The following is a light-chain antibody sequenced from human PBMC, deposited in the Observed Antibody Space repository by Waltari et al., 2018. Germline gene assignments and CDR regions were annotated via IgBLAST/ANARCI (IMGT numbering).Light chain of an antibody. CDR2: GAS. CDR1: PSVSSN. CDR3: QQYNNWPPMT. V-gene: IGKV3-15*01. Sequence: EMVMTQSPATLSVSPGERATPSCRASPSVSSNLAWYQQKPGQAPRLLMYGASTRATGIPARFSGSGSGTEFTLTISSLQSEDFAVYYCQQYNNWPPMTFGQGTKVEIK. J-gene: IGKJ1*01.